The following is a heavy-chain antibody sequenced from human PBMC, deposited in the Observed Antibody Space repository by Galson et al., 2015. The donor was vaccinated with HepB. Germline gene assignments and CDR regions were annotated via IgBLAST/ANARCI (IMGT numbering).Heavy chain of an antibody. J-gene: IGHJ3*02. CDR1: GFSLSTSGMC. V-gene: IGHV2-70*11. CDR3: AREVEMATIGAFDI. Sequence: PALVKPTQTLTLTCTFSGFSLSTSGMCVSWIRQPPGEALEWLARIDWDDDKYYSTSLKTRLTISKDTSKNQVVLTMTNMDPVDTATYYCAREVEMATIGAFDIWGQGTMVTVSS. D-gene: IGHD5-24*01. CDR2: IDWDDDK.